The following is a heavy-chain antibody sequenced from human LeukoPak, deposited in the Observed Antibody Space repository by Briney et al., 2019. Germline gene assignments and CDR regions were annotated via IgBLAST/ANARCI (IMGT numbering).Heavy chain of an antibody. Sequence: SETLSLTCTVSGGSISSGDYYWSWIRQPPGKGLEWIGYIYYSGSTYYNPSLRSQVTISVDTSKNQFSLKLSSVTAADTAVYYCARVSRDLVDYWGQGTLVTVSS. J-gene: IGHJ4*02. CDR3: ARVSRDLVDY. D-gene: IGHD3-16*02. CDR2: IYYSGST. CDR1: GGSISSGDYY. V-gene: IGHV4-30-4*08.